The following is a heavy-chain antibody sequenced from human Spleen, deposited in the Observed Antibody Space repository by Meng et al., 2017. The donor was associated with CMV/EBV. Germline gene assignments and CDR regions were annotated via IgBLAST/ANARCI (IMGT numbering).Heavy chain of an antibody. CDR2: ISSSGSTI. CDR1: GFTFSDYY. D-gene: IGHD4-17*01. CDR3: ARGYGDYVIGKYGMDV. V-gene: IGHV3-11*04. Sequence: GESLKISCAASGFTFSDYYMSWIRQAPGKGLEWVSYISSSGSTIYYADSVKGRFTISRDNAKNSLYLQMNSLRAEDTAVYYCARGYGDYVIGKYGMDVWGQGTTVTVSS. J-gene: IGHJ6*02.